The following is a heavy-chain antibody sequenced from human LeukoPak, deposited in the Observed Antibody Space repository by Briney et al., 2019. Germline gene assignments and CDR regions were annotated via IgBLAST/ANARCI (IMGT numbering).Heavy chain of an antibody. Sequence: ASVTVSCTASGGTFSSYAISWVRQAPGQGLEWRGGIIPIFGTANYAQKFQGRVTITADESTSTAYMELSSLRSEDTAVYYCARDHNASGMDVWGQGTTVTVSS. CDR2: IIPIFGTA. D-gene: IGHD2-8*01. CDR1: GGTFSSYA. J-gene: IGHJ6*02. CDR3: ARDHNASGMDV. V-gene: IGHV1-69*13.